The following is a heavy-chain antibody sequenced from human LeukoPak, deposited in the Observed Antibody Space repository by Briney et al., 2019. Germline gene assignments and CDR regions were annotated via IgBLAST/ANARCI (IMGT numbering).Heavy chain of an antibody. CDR1: GDSVSNNSAA. CDR2: TYYRSKWFN. CDR3: AKNYGDSNWLDP. Sequence: SQTLSLTCAISGDSVSNNSAAWNWIRQSPSRGLEWLGRTYYRSKWFNDFALSVKSRITINPDTSKNQFSLQLNSVTPEDTAVYYCAKNYGDSNWLDPWGQGTLVTVSS. J-gene: IGHJ5*02. D-gene: IGHD4-17*01. V-gene: IGHV6-1*01.